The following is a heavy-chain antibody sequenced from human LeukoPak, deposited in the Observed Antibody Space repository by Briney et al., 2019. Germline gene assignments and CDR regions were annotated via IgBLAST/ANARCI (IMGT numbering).Heavy chain of an antibody. CDR2: IKHDGSAQ. CDR3: ARDPYEDGPSFGAFDF. CDR1: GFTFSNNW. D-gene: IGHD5-12*01. V-gene: IGHV3-7*01. Sequence: PGGSLRLSCEASGFTFSNNWMTWVRQAPGKGLEWVANIKHDGSAQFYVDSVKGRFIISRDNAKNSLFLQMNGLRVEDTAVYYCARDPYEDGPSFGAFDFWGQGTMVTVSS. J-gene: IGHJ3*01.